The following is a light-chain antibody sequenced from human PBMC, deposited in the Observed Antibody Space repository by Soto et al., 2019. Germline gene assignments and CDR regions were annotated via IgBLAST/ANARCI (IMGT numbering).Light chain of an antibody. V-gene: IGKV1-39*01. J-gene: IGKJ2*01. CDR3: QQSYSTPRT. CDR1: QTIITY. Sequence: DIQMTQSPYSLSASVGDRVSITCRASQTIITYLNWYQQKPGKAPKLLISAASNLQSGVPSRFSGSGAETEVTLTISSVQPEDFATYYCQQSYSTPRTFGQGNKLEIK. CDR2: AAS.